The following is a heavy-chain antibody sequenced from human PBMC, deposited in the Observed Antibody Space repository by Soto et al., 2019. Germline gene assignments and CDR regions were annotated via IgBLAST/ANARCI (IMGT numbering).Heavy chain of an antibody. J-gene: IGHJ4*02. CDR1: GYTFTSYW. CDR2: INPGDSDT. CDR3: ASPDSSGYYIY. D-gene: IGHD3-22*01. Sequence: GESLKISCEGSGYTFTSYWIAWVRQMPGKGLEWMAIINPGDSDTRYSPSFQGQVTISVDKSIRTAYLQWSSLKASDTAVYYCASPDSSGYYIYWGQGTPVTVSS. V-gene: IGHV5-51*01.